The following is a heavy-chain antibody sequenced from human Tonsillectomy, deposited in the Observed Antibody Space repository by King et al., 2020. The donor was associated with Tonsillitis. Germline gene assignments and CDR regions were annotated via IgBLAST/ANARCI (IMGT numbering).Heavy chain of an antibody. D-gene: IGHD6-13*01. V-gene: IGHV1-24*01. CDR2: FDPEYDKT. CDR3: ATDLAAAGRRDYYSGMDV. Sequence: QLVQSGAEVRTPGASVKVSCMVSGYTLTELSMHWVRQAPGKGLEWMGGFDPEYDKTIYAQKFQGRVTMTEDASSDTAYMELSSLRSEDTAVYFCATDLAAAGRRDYYSGMDVWGQGATVTVSS. J-gene: IGHJ6*02. CDR1: GYTLTELS.